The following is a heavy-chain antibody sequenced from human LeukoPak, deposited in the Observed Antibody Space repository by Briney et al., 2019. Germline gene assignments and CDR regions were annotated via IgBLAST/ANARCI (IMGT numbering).Heavy chain of an antibody. J-gene: IGHJ4*02. V-gene: IGHV3-23*01. Sequence: GGSLRLSCAASGFTFSSYSMNWVRPAPGKGLEWGSGISGSGGSTDYADFVKGRFTISRDNSKNTLYLQMNSLRAEDTAVYYCAKDRASQQPYYFDDWGQGTLVTVSS. CDR1: GFTFSSYS. CDR3: AKDRASQQPYYFDD. CDR2: ISGSGGST. D-gene: IGHD6-13*01.